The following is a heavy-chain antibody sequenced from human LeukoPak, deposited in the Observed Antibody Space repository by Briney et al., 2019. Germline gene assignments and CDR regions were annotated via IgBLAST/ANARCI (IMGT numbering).Heavy chain of an antibody. V-gene: IGHV3-23*01. Sequence: GGSLRLSCAASGFTFSSYGMSWVRQAPGKGLEWVSGISDSGGSTYYADSVKGQFTISRDNSKNTLYLQMHSLRAEDTAVYYCAKQRGYDHGPLDYWGQGTLVTVSS. D-gene: IGHD5-12*01. CDR1: GFTFSSYG. CDR3: AKQRGYDHGPLDY. CDR2: ISDSGGST. J-gene: IGHJ4*02.